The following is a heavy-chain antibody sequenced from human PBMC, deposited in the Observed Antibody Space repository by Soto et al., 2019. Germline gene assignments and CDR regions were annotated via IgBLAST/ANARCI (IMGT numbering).Heavy chain of an antibody. CDR3: ARAYSSGWYEKKLDY. J-gene: IGHJ4*02. D-gene: IGHD6-19*01. CDR2: ISYDGSNK. V-gene: IGHV3-30-3*01. CDR1: GFSFSSYA. Sequence: PGGSLRLSCAASGFSFSSYAMHWVRQAPGKGLEWVAVISYDGSNKYYADSVKGRFTISRDNSKNTLYLQMNSLRAEDTAVYYCARAYSSGWYEKKLDYWGQGTLVTVSS.